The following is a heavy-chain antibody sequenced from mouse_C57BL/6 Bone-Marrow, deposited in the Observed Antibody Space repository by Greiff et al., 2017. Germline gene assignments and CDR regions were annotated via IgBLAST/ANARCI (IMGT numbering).Heavy chain of an antibody. J-gene: IGHJ4*01. CDR3: ARACYYGSGLDAMDY. D-gene: IGHD1-1*01. CDR1: GYTFTNYW. Sequence: VQLQQSGAELVRPGTSVKMSCKASGYTFTNYWIGWAKQRPGHGLEWIGDIYPGGGYTNYNEKFKGKATLTADKSSSTAYMQFSSLTSEDSAIYYWARACYYGSGLDAMDYWGQGTSVTVSS. CDR2: IYPGGGYT. V-gene: IGHV1-63*01.